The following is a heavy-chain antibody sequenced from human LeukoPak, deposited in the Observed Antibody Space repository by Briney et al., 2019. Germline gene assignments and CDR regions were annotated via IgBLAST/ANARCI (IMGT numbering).Heavy chain of an antibody. CDR3: ASQTPRRLPIAVADYFDY. J-gene: IGHJ4*02. CDR2: INSDGSIT. Sequence: PGGSLRLSCAASGFTFSSYWMHWVRQAPGKGLVWVSRINSDGSITTYADSVKGRFTISRDNAKNTLSLQMNSLRAEDTAVYYCASQTPRRLPIAVADYFDYWGQGTLVTVSS. D-gene: IGHD6-19*01. V-gene: IGHV3-74*01. CDR1: GFTFSSYW.